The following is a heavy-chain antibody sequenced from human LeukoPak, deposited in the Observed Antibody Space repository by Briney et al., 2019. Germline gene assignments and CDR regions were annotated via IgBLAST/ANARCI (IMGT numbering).Heavy chain of an antibody. D-gene: IGHD3-22*01. CDR3: ARGGGSSGYYYSH. Sequence: PSETLSLTCIVYGESFSGYYWSWIRQPPGKGLEWIGEINHSGSTNYNPSLKSRVTISVDTSKNQFSLNLNSVTAADTAVYYCARGGGSSGYYYSHWGQGTLVTVSS. CDR2: INHSGST. V-gene: IGHV4-34*01. CDR1: GESFSGYY. J-gene: IGHJ4*02.